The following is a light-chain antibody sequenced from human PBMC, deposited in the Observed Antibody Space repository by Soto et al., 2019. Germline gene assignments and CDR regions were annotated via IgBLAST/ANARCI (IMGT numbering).Light chain of an antibody. J-gene: IGLJ3*02. V-gene: IGLV2-23*01. CDR3: CSYAGSSTAV. Sequence: QSALTQPASVSGSPGQSITISCTGTSSDVGYYNLVSWYQQYPGKAPKLMIYEDNKRPSGVSNRFSGSKSGNTASLTISGLQAEDEADYYCCSYAGSSTAVFGGGTKVTVL. CDR1: SSDVGYYNL. CDR2: EDN.